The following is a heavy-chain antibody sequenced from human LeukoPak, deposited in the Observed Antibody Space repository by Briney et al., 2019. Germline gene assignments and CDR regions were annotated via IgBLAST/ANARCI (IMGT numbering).Heavy chain of an antibody. CDR1: GGTFSSYA. CDR2: IIPIFGTA. V-gene: IGHV1-69*13. Sequence: GASVKVSCKASGGTFSSYAISWVRQAPGQGLEWMGGIIPIFGTANYAQKFQGRVTITADESTSTAYMVLSSLRSEDTAVYYCARWVYGSRRDGYNEIDYWGQGTLVTVSS. D-gene: IGHD5-24*01. J-gene: IGHJ4*02. CDR3: ARWVYGSRRDGYNEIDY.